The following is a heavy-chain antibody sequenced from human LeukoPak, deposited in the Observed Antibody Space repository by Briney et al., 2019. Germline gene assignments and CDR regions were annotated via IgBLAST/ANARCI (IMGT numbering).Heavy chain of an antibody. CDR3: ASSSGYEGYFQH. CDR2: IYYSGST. J-gene: IGHJ1*01. D-gene: IGHD3-22*01. CDR1: GGSISSSSYY. V-gene: IGHV4-39*01. Sequence: SETLPLTCTVSGGSISSSSYYWGWIRQPPGKGLEWIGSIYYSGSTYYNPSLKSRVTISVDTSKNQFSLKLSSVTAADTAVYYCASSSGYEGYFQHWGQGTLVTVSS.